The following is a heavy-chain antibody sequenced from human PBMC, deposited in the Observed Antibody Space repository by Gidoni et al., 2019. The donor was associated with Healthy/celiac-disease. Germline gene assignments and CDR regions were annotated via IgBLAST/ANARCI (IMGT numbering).Heavy chain of an antibody. CDR1: GYTFTSYY. CDR2: INPSGGST. J-gene: IGHJ4*02. D-gene: IGHD2-2*01. V-gene: IGHV1-46*01. CDR3: ARDAGSGRCSSTSCSYFDY. Sequence: QVQLVQSGAEVKKPGASVKVSCKASGYTFTSYYMHWVRQAPGQGLEWMGIINPSGGSTSYAQKFQGRVTMTRDTSTSTVYMELSSLRSEDTAVYYCARDAGSGRCSSTSCSYFDYWGQGTLVTVSS.